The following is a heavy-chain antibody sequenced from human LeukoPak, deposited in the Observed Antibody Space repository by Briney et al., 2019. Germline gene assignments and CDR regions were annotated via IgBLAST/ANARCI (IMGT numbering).Heavy chain of an antibody. CDR2: IKSKTDGGTK. D-gene: IGHD1-1*01. Sequence: GGSLRLSCAASGFTFSNAWMSWGRQAPGKGLEWVGRIKSKTDGGTKDYAAPVKGRFTISRDDSKNTLYLQINGLATEDSAVYYCTTHWKDGPGDYWGQGTPVTVSS. CDR3: TTHWKDGPGDY. V-gene: IGHV3-15*01. CDR1: GFTFSNAW. J-gene: IGHJ4*02.